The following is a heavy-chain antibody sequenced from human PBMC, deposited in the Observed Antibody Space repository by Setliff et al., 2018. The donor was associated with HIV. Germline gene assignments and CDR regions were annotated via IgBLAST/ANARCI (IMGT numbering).Heavy chain of an antibody. V-gene: IGHV4-4*08. CDR1: GVSSSSYH. Sequence: SETLSLTCTVSGVSSSSYHWSWLRQSPEKGLEWIGYVDTRGYAYYNPFFESRGTISRDMSKDQFSLRLTSVTAADTAVYYCARDSRGSGNFDFWGQGTLVTVSS. CDR3: ARDSRGSGNFDF. D-gene: IGHD3-10*01. J-gene: IGHJ4*02. CDR2: VDTRGYA.